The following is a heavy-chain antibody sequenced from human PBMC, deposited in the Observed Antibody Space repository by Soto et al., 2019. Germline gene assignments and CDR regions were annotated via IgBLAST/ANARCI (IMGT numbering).Heavy chain of an antibody. J-gene: IGHJ4*02. CDR2: IYYSGST. CDR3: ARHVYRGSSREYYFDY. D-gene: IGHD6-6*01. V-gene: IGHV4-39*01. CDR1: GGSISSSSYY. Sequence: SETLSLTCTVSGGSISSSSYYWGWIRQPPGKGLEWIGSIYYSGSTYYNPSLKSRVTISVDTSKNQFSLKLSSVTAADTAVYYCARHVYRGSSREYYFDYWGQGTLVTVSS.